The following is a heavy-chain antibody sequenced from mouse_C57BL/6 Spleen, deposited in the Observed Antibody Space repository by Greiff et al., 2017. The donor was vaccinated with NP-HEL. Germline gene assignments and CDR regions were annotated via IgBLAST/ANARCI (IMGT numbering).Heavy chain of an antibody. V-gene: IGHV5-4*01. J-gene: IGHJ4*01. CDR2: ISDGGSYT. D-gene: IGHD2-4*01. CDR3: ARDRHYEYDEAMDY. Sequence: EVQLVESGGGLVKPGGPLKLSCAASGFTFSSYAMSWVRQTPEKRLEWVATISDGGSYTYYPDNVKGRFTISRDNAKNNLYLQMSHLKAEDTAMYYCARDRHYEYDEAMDYWGQGTSVTVSS. CDR1: GFTFSSYA.